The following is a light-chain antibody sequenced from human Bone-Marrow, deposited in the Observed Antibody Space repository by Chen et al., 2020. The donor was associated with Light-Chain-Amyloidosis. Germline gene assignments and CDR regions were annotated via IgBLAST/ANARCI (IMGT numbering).Light chain of an antibody. CDR1: DLPTKY. J-gene: IGLJ2*01. Sequence: SYELTQPPSVSVSPGQTARITCSGDDLPTKYAYWYQQKPGQAPVLVIHRDTERPSGISERCSGSSSGTNATLTISGGQAEDAADYHCQSADSSGTYEVIFGGGTMLTVL. V-gene: IGLV3-25*03. CDR2: RDT. CDR3: QSADSSGTYEVI.